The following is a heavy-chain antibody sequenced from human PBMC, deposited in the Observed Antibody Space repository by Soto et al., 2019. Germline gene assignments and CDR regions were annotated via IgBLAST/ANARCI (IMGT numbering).Heavy chain of an antibody. D-gene: IGHD1-1*01. J-gene: IGHJ5*02. Sequence: QVQLVESGGGVVQPGRSLRLSCAASGFTFNIYTMHWVRQAPGKGLEWVAVISYDGSNKYYADSVKGRFTISRDNSKNTLYLQMSSLRAEDTAMYYCARDHDKLEWGMGPDPWGQGTLVTVSS. CDR2: ISYDGSNK. CDR3: ARDHDKLEWGMGPDP. CDR1: GFTFNIYT. V-gene: IGHV3-30-3*01.